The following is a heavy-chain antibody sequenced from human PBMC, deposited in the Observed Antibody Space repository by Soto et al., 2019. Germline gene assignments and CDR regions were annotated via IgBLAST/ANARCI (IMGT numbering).Heavy chain of an antibody. J-gene: IGHJ6*03. D-gene: IGHD3-9*01. CDR2: ISGSGGST. CDR3: AKDRSTYYDILTGLFVYYYYYYMDV. CDR1: GFTFSSYA. V-gene: IGHV3-23*01. Sequence: GGSLRLSCAASGFTFSSYAMSWVRQAPGKGLEWVSAISGSGGSTYYADSVKGRFTISRDNSKNTLYLQMNSLRAEDTAVYYCAKDRSTYYDILTGLFVYYYYYYMDVWGKGTTVTVSS.